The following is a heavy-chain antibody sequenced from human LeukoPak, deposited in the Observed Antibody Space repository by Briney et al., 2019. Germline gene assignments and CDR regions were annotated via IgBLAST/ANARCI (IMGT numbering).Heavy chain of an antibody. CDR1: GFTVSSNY. V-gene: IGHV3-53*01. D-gene: IGHD6-19*01. Sequence: GGSLRLSCAASGFTVSSNYMSWVRQAPGKGLEWVSVIYSGGSTYYADSVKGRFTISRDNSKNTLYLQMNSPRAEDTAVYYCARDSASSGWDDAFDIWGQGTMVTVSS. CDR2: IYSGGST. CDR3: ARDSASSGWDDAFDI. J-gene: IGHJ3*02.